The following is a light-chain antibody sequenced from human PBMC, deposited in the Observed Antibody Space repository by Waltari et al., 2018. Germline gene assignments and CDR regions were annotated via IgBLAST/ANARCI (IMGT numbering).Light chain of an antibody. J-gene: IGLJ1*01. V-gene: IGLV2-14*01. CDR3: SSYTTSSAPGV. CDR1: DRDVGAYDF. CDR2: EVS. Sequence: QSALTQPASVSGSPGQSITISCSGTDRDVGAYDFVSWYQQHPGKAPHLIIYEVSNRPSGISNRFSASQSGNTASLTISGLQAEDEADYYCSSYTTSSAPGVFGTGTRVTVL.